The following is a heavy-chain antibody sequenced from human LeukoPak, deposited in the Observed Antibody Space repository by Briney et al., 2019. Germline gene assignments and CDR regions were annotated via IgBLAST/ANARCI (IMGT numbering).Heavy chain of an antibody. D-gene: IGHD3-10*01. V-gene: IGHV5-51*01. Sequence: PGESLQISCKGSGYSFTSYWIGWVRQMPGKGLEWMGIIYPGDYDTRYSPSFQGQVTISADKSISTAYLQWSSLKASDTAMYYCARLGFDIGSGSYPLFDYWGQGTLVTVSS. CDR1: GYSFTSYW. CDR2: IYPGDYDT. J-gene: IGHJ4*02. CDR3: ARLGFDIGSGSYPLFDY.